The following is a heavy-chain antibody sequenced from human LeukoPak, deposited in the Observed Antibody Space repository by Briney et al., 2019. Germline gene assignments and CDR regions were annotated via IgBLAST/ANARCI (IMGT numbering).Heavy chain of an antibody. CDR1: GFTFGDYA. D-gene: IGHD2-15*01. Sequence: GGSLRLSCTASGFTFGDYAMSWVRQAPGKGLEWIGFIRSKAYGGTTEYAASVKGRFTISRDDSKSIAYLQMNSLKTEDTAVYYCQIAGYCSGGSCYSEASDYWGQGTLVTVSS. CDR2: IRSKAYGGTT. CDR3: QIAGYCSGGSCYSEASDY. V-gene: IGHV3-49*04. J-gene: IGHJ4*02.